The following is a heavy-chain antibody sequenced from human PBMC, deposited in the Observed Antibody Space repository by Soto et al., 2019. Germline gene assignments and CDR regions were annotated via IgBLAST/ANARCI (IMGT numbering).Heavy chain of an antibody. CDR3: AASNGTALEGPDY. J-gene: IGHJ4*02. Sequence: ASVKVSCKASGFTFTSSAVQWVRQARGQRLEWIGWIVVGSGNTNYAQKFQERVTITRDMSTSPAYMELSSLRSEDTAVYYCAASNGTALEGPDYWGQGTLVTVSS. D-gene: IGHD5-18*01. CDR2: IVVGSGNT. CDR1: GFTFTSSA. V-gene: IGHV1-58*01.